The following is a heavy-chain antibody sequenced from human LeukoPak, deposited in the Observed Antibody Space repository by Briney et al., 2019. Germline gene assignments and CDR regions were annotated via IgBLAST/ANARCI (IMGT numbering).Heavy chain of an antibody. Sequence: GGSLRLSCAASGFTFSSYSMNWVRQAPGKGLEWVSSISSSSSYIYSADSVKGRFTISRDNAKNSLYLQMNSLRAEDTAVYYCARDTEYYDFWSGYSAALDYYYGMDVWGQGTTVTVSS. CDR2: ISSSSSYI. J-gene: IGHJ6*02. CDR3: ARDTEYYDFWSGYSAALDYYYGMDV. CDR1: GFTFSSYS. V-gene: IGHV3-21*01. D-gene: IGHD3-3*01.